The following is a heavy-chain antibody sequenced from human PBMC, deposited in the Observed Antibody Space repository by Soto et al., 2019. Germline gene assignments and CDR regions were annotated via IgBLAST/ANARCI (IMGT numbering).Heavy chain of an antibody. CDR2: ISAYNGNT. D-gene: IGHD3-22*01. CDR1: GYTFTSYG. Sequence: QVQLVQSGAEVKKPGASVKVSCKASGYTFTSYGISWVRQAPGQGLEWMGWISAYNGNTNYAQKLQGRVTMTTDTSPRTAYRGLKSLRSDDTAVYYCARGGSGYSGPDDAFDIWGQGTMVTVSS. V-gene: IGHV1-18*01. CDR3: ARGGSGYSGPDDAFDI. J-gene: IGHJ3*02.